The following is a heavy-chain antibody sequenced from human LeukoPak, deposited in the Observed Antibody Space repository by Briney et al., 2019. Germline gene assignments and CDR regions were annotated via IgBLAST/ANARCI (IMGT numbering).Heavy chain of an antibody. CDR2: INHSGST. J-gene: IGHJ6*03. CDR1: GGSFSGYY. V-gene: IGHV4-34*01. D-gene: IGHD3-10*01. CDR3: ARRMYYYGSGSYPRLYYYYYMDV. Sequence: PSETLSLTCAVYGGSFSGYYWSWIRQPPGKGLEWIGEINHSGSTNYNPSLKSRVTMSVDTSKNQFSLKLSSVTAADTAVYYCARRMYYYGSGSYPRLYYYYYMDVWGKGTTVTISS.